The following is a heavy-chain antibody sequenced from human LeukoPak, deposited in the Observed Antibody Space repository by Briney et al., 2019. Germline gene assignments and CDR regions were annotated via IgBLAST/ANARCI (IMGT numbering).Heavy chain of an antibody. J-gene: IGHJ4*02. Sequence: PGGSLRLSCAASGFTFSSYSMNWVRQAPGKGLEWVSSISSSSSYIYYADSVKGRFTISRDNAKNSLYLQMNSLRAEDTAVYYCAKDQASGSYYIFDYWGQGTLVTVSS. CDR2: ISSSSSYI. V-gene: IGHV3-21*01. CDR1: GFTFSSYS. D-gene: IGHD1-26*01. CDR3: AKDQASGSYYIFDY.